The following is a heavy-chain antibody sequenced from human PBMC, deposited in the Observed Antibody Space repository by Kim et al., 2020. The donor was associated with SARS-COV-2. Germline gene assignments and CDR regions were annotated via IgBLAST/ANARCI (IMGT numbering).Heavy chain of an antibody. V-gene: IGHV3-74*01. D-gene: IGHD3-10*01. CDR3: ARGPGTYYYGSGSYYPRGADYFDS. Sequence: GGSLRLSCAVSGFTFSSYWMHWVRQAPGKGLVWVSRINSDGSSTSYADSVKGRFTISRDNAKNTLYLQMNSLRAEDTAVYYCARGPGTYYYGSGSYYPRGADYFDSWGQGTLVTVSS. J-gene: IGHJ4*02. CDR2: INSDGSST. CDR1: GFTFSSYW.